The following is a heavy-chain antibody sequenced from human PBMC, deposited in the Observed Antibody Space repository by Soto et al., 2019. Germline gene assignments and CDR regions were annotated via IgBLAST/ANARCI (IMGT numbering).Heavy chain of an antibody. CDR2: INHSGST. J-gene: IGHJ5*02. D-gene: IGHD2-2*01. CDR1: GGSFSGYY. V-gene: IGHV4-34*01. Sequence: SETLSLTCAVYGGSFSGYYWSWIRQPPGKGLEWIGEINHSGSTNYNPSLKSRVTISVETSKNQFSLKLSSVTAAATVVYYCAGGGYIVVVPAAPMKYNWFDPWGQGTLVTVSS. CDR3: AGGGYIVVVPAAPMKYNWFDP.